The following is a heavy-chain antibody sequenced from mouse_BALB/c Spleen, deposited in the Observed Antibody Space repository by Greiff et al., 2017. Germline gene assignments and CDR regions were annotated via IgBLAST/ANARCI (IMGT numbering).Heavy chain of an antibody. CDR2: SRNKANDYTT. D-gene: IGHD4-1*01. CDR1: GFTFSDFY. CDR3: ARASLGKDYFDY. V-gene: IGHV7-1*02. J-gene: IGHJ2*01. Sequence: EVQGVESGGGLVQPGGSLRLSCATSGFTFSDFYMEWVRQPPGKRLEWIAASRNKANDYTTEYSASVKGRFIVSRDTSQSILYLQMNALRAEDTAIYYCARASLGKDYFDYWGQGTTLTVSS.